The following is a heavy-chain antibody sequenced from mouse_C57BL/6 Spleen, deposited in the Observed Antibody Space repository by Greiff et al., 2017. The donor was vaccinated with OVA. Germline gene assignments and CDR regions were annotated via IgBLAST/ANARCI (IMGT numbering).Heavy chain of an antibody. CDR1: GFTFSDYY. J-gene: IGHJ1*03. V-gene: IGHV5-16*01. CDR2: INYDGSST. D-gene: IGHD1-1*01. Sequence: EVHLVESEGGLVQPGSSMKLSCTASGFTFSDYYMAWVRQVPERGLEWVANINYDGSSTYYLDSLKSRFIISRDNAKNILYLQMSSLKSEDTATYYCARFIYYYGSSYVWYFDVWGTGTTVTVSS. CDR3: ARFIYYYGSSYVWYFDV.